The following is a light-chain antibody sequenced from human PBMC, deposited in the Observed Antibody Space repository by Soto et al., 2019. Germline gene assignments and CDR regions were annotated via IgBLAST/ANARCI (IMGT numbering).Light chain of an antibody. J-gene: IGKJ2*03. CDR1: QDIRNS. V-gene: IGKV1-33*01. CDR2: DAS. CDR3: QHYDNLPYS. Sequence: DIQMTQSPSSLSASVGDRVTITCQASQDIRNSLNWYQQKPGRAPRLLIYDASTLKTGLPSRFSGGGSGTDFTFTISSLQPEDFATYFCQHYDNLPYSFGRGTKLEIK.